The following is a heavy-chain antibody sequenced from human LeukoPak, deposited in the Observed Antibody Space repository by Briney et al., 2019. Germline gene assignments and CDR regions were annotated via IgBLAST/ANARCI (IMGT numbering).Heavy chain of an antibody. Sequence: GRSLRLSCAASGFTFDDYAMHWVRQAPGKGLEWVSGISWNSGSIGYADSVKGRFTISRDNAKNSLYLQMNSLRAEDTAVYYCAKGRITGTTFFDYWGQGTLVTVSS. CDR3: AKGRITGTTFFDY. D-gene: IGHD1-7*01. V-gene: IGHV3-9*01. CDR2: ISWNSGSI. CDR1: GFTFDDYA. J-gene: IGHJ4*02.